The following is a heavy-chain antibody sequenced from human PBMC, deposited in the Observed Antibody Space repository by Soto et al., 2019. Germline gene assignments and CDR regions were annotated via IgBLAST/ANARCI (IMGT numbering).Heavy chain of an antibody. V-gene: IGHV4-34*01. CDR3: ARGGLRPDYYYYYGMDV. Sequence: LSLTCAVYGGSFSGYYWSWIRQPPGKGLEWIGEINHSGSTNYNPSLKSRVTISVDTSKNQFSLKLSSVTAADTAVYYCARGGLRPDYYYYYGMDVWGQGXTVTVYS. CDR2: INHSGST. CDR1: GGSFSGYY. D-gene: IGHD5-12*01. J-gene: IGHJ6*02.